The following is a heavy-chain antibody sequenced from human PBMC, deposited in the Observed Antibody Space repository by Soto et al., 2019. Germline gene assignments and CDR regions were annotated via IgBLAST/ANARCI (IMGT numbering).Heavy chain of an antibody. CDR3: AKDIGSSWSYYGMDV. CDR1: GFTFDDYG. Sequence: EVQLVESGGGLVQPGRSLRLSCAASGFTFDDYGMHWVRQAPGKGLEWVSGISWNSGYIGYADSVKGRFTISRDNAKNPLHLQMNSPRAEDTGLYYCAKDIGSSWSYYGMDVWGQGTTVTVSS. D-gene: IGHD6-13*01. J-gene: IGHJ6*02. V-gene: IGHV3-9*01. CDR2: ISWNSGYI.